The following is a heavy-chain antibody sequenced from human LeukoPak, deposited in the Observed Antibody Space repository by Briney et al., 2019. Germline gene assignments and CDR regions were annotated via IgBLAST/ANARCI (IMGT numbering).Heavy chain of an antibody. CDR2: IFYSGST. CDR1: SGSISTSNYY. J-gene: IGHJ5*02. V-gene: IGHV4-39*07. D-gene: IGHD3-22*01. CDR3: ARGYYYDSSGFFKPSLDP. Sequence: SETLSLTCTVSSGSISTSNYYWGWVRQPPGKALEWIGNIFYSGSTYYSPSLKSRVTISVDTSKNQFSLKLSSVTAADTAVYYCARGYYYDSSGFFKPSLDPWGQGTLVTVSS.